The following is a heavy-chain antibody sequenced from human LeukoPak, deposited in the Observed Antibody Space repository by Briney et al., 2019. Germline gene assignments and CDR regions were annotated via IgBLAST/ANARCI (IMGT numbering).Heavy chain of an antibody. D-gene: IGHD6-19*01. CDR1: GGTFSSYA. J-gene: IGHJ4*02. CDR3: ARESSGLQLSY. Sequence: VASVKVSCKASGGTFSSYAISWVRQAPGQGLEWMGRIIPIFGTANYAQKFQGRVTITTDESTSTAYMELSSLRSEDTAVYYCARESSGLQLSYWGQGTLVTVSS. CDR2: IIPIFGTA. V-gene: IGHV1-69*05.